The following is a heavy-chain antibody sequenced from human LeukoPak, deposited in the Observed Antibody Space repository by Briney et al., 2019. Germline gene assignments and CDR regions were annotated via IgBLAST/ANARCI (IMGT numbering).Heavy chain of an antibody. CDR2: LYYGESS. Sequence: PSETLSLTCTVSGGSISFISSSTYYWGWIRQAPGKGLEWIGSLYYGESSHYNPSLKSRATLSVDTSNNQFSLKLTSVTAADAAVYYCARGSLFQLPCFDYWGQGTLVTVSS. CDR3: ARGSLFQLPCFDY. CDR1: GGSISFISSSTYY. D-gene: IGHD2-2*01. J-gene: IGHJ4*02. V-gene: IGHV4-39*01.